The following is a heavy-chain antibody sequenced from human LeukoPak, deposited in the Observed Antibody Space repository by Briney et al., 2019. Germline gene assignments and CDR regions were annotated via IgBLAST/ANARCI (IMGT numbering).Heavy chain of an antibody. CDR2: INHSGST. Sequence: SETLSLTCAVYGGSFSGYYWSWIRQPPGRGLEWIGEINHSGSTNYNPSLKSRVTISVDTSKNQFSLKLSSVTAADTAVYYCSRDSPRDGYNYAEYFQHWGRGTLVTVSS. D-gene: IGHD5-24*01. V-gene: IGHV4-34*01. CDR1: GGSFSGYY. CDR3: SRDSPRDGYNYAEYFQH. J-gene: IGHJ1*01.